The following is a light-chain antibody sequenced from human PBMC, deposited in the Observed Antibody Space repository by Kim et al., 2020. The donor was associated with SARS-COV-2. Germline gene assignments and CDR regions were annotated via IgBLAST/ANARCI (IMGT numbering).Light chain of an antibody. CDR3: QAWDSSTAV. Sequence: VGPGQTASITWYGDKVGDKYGCWYQQKPGPSPVLVIYQDTTRRSPMPLRFSESNSANTATLSIGGTRAMDEADYLCQAWDSSTAVFGAGTKVTVL. J-gene: IGLJ1*01. CDR1: KVGDKY. CDR2: QDT. V-gene: IGLV3-1*01.